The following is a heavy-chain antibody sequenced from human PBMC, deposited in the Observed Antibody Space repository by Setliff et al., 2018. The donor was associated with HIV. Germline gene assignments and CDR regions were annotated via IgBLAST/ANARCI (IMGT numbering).Heavy chain of an antibody. CDR2: IYYRGAT. CDR3: ARPYDSLYG. V-gene: IGHV4-39*01. CDR1: GGSISNSDFY. D-gene: IGHD3-22*01. J-gene: IGHJ4*02. Sequence: LSLTCTVSGGSISNSDFYWGWIRQSPGKGLEWIGSIYYRGATYYNPTLQSRVTISADTSKNQFYLKLTSVTAADTAIYYCARPYDSLYGWGQGVLVTRLL.